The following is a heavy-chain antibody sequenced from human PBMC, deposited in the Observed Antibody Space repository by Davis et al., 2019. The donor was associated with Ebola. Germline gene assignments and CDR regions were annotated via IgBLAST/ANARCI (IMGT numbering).Heavy chain of an antibody. CDR1: GFTFSSYS. CDR2: ISSSSSYI. D-gene: IGHD1-7*01. V-gene: IGHV3-21*04. J-gene: IGHJ4*02. CDR3: AKPTIYWNYFPIDY. Sequence: GESLKISCAASGFTFSSYSMNWVRQAPGKGLEWVSSISSSSSYIYYADSVKGRFTISRDNAKNSLYLQMNSLRAEDTAVYYCAKPTIYWNYFPIDYWGQGTLVTVSS.